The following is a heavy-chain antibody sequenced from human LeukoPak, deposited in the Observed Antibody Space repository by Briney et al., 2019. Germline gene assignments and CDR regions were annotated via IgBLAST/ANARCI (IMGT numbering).Heavy chain of an antibody. J-gene: IGHJ3*02. CDR2: IGSSGSTV. CDR3: ARDTLEYSNSPDALDI. Sequence: GGSLRLSCAASGFTLSAYEMNWVRQAPGKGLEWVSYIGSSGSTVYYADSVKGRFTISGDNAKNSLYMQMESLRDEDTAIYYCARDTLEYSNSPDALDIWGQGTMVTVSS. V-gene: IGHV3-48*03. CDR1: GFTLSAYE. D-gene: IGHD4-23*01.